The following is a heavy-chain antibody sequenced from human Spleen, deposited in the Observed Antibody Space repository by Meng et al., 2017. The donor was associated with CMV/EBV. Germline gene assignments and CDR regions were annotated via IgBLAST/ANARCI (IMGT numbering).Heavy chain of an antibody. Sequence: GESLKISCAASGFTFSSYSMNWVRQAPGKGLEWVSSISGSSSYIYYADSVKGRFTSSRDNAKNSLYLQMNSLRAEDTAIYYCARDFGQQYYDSRWAFAYWGQGTLVTVSS. D-gene: IGHD3-3*01. J-gene: IGHJ4*02. CDR2: ISGSSSYI. V-gene: IGHV3-21*01. CDR3: ARDFGQQYYDSRWAFAY. CDR1: GFTFSSYS.